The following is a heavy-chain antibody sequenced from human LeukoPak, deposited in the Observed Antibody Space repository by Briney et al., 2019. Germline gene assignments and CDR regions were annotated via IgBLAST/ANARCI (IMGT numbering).Heavy chain of an antibody. CDR3: TRHTERNSD. V-gene: IGHV3-73*01. Sequence: GGSLRLSCAASGFTFSDSTIHWVRQASGKGLEWVGRIRTKPNTYATAYAASVKGRFTISRDDSKNTAYLQMNSLKTDDTAVYYCTRHTERNSDWGQGTQVTVSS. CDR2: IRTKPNTYAT. D-gene: IGHD2/OR15-2a*01. J-gene: IGHJ4*02. CDR1: GFTFSDST.